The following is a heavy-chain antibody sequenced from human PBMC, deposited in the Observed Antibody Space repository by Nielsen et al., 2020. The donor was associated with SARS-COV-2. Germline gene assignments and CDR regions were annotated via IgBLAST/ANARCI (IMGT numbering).Heavy chain of an antibody. CDR2: INPNSGGT. D-gene: IGHD3-9*01. V-gene: IGHV1-2*06. Sequence: WVRQAPGQGLEWMGRINPNSGGTNYAQKFQGRVTMTRDTSTSTVYMELNSLRAEDTAVYYCAKDGAVLRYFDWLYGGYGMDVWGQGTTVTVSS. CDR3: AKDGAVLRYFDWLYGGYGMDV. J-gene: IGHJ6*02.